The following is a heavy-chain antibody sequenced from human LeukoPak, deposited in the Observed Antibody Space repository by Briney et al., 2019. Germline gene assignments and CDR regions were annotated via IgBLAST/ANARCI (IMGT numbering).Heavy chain of an antibody. Sequence: PGGSLRLSCAASGCTFSTYEMNWVRQAPGKGLEWVSYISSSGNSIYYADSVKGRFTISRDNAKNSLYLQMNSLRAEDTAVYYCARWDHWGQGTLVTVSS. CDR3: ARWDH. V-gene: IGHV3-48*03. CDR2: ISSSGNSI. J-gene: IGHJ4*02. CDR1: GCTFSTYE.